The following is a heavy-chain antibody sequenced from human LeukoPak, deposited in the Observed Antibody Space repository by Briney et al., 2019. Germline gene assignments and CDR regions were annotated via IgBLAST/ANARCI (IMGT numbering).Heavy chain of an antibody. CDR2: IDYSGSI. J-gene: IGHJ5*02. CDR1: GGSISSYN. D-gene: IGHD2-15*01. Sequence: SETLSLTCTVSGGSISSYNWIWIRQPPGKGLEWIGYIDYSGSINYNSSLKSRLTISIDTSKNQFSLKLSSVTAADTAVYYCARAGISPNWIDPWGQGTQVTVSS. CDR3: ARAGISPNWIDP. V-gene: IGHV4-59*01.